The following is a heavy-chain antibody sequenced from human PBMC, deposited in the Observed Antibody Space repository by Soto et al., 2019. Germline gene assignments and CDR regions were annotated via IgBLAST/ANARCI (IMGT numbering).Heavy chain of an antibody. CDR3: ARVGETGIPPAYNWFDP. V-gene: IGHV3-48*04. D-gene: IGHD7-27*01. CDR2: ISSSSSYT. J-gene: IGHJ5*02. Sequence: EVQLLESGGGLVQPGGSLRLSCAASGFTFSSYAMSWVRQAPGKGLEWVSYISSSSSYTNYADSVKGRFTISRDNAKNSLYLQMNSLRAEDTAVYYCARVGETGIPPAYNWFDPWGQGTLVTVSS. CDR1: GFTFSSYA.